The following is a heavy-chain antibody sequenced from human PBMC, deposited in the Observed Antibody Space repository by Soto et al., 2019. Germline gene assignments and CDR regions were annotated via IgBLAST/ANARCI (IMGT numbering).Heavy chain of an antibody. CDR2: IYYSGST. J-gene: IGHJ6*02. V-gene: IGHV4-59*01. CDR3: ARGPIAVAGNYYYYYGMDV. CDR1: GGSISSYY. D-gene: IGHD6-19*01. Sequence: SETLSLTCTVSGGSISSYYWSWIRQPPGKGLEWIGYIYYSGSTNYNPSLKSRVTISVDTSKNQFSLKLSSVTAADTAVYYCARGPIAVAGNYYYYYGMDVWGQGTTVTVSS.